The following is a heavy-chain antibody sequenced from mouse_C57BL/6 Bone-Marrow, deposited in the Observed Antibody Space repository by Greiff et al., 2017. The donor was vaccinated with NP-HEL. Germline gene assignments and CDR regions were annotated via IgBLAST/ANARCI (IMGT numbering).Heavy chain of an antibody. V-gene: IGHV1-64*01. CDR1: GYTFTSYW. CDR3: AREEGYYGYDWYVDV. CDR2: IHPNSGST. J-gene: IGHJ1*03. Sequence: VQLQQPGAELVKPGASVKLSCKASGYTFTSYWMHWVKQRPGQGLEWIGMIHPNSGSTNYNEKFKSKATLTVDKSSSTAYMQLSSLTSEDSAVYYCAREEGYYGYDWYVDVWGTGTTVTVSS. D-gene: IGHD2-2*01.